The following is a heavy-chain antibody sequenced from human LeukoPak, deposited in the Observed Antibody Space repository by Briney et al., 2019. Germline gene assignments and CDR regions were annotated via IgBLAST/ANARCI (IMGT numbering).Heavy chain of an antibody. CDR1: GDSISYDYC. V-gene: IGHV4-38-2*02. D-gene: IGHD5-24*01. CDR2: IYNSENT. Sequence: SETLSLTCTVSGDSISYDYCWTWNRQAPGKGPEWVGTIYNSENTYYHPSLSSRLTISMDTSKNQFSLKMTSVTAADTAVYYCARGKDAYKVGNFWGQGALVTVSS. CDR3: ARGKDAYKVGNF. J-gene: IGHJ4*02.